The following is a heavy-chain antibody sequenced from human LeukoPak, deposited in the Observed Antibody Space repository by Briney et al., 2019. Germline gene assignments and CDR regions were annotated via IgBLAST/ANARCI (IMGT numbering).Heavy chain of an antibody. J-gene: IGHJ3*02. Sequence: PSETLSLTCAVYGGSFSGYYWSWIRQPPGKGLECIGEIHHSGSTNYNPSLKSRVTLSVDTSKNQFSLKLSSVTAADTAVYYCARRYETDAFDIWGQGTMVTVSS. V-gene: IGHV4-34*01. D-gene: IGHD3-3*01. CDR3: ARRYETDAFDI. CDR2: IHHSGST. CDR1: GGSFSGYY.